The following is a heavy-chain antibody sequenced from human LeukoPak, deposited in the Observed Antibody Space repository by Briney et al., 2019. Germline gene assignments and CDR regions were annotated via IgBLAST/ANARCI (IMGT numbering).Heavy chain of an antibody. CDR3: ARRLAAAATGNAFDI. Sequence: GESLKISCKGSGYSFTTYWISWVRQMPGKGLGWMGRIDPSDSYTNYSPSFQGHVTISADNSITTAYLQWSSLKASDTAMYYCARRLAAAATGNAFDIWGQGTMVTVSS. V-gene: IGHV5-10-1*01. CDR2: IDPSDSYT. CDR1: GYSFTTYW. J-gene: IGHJ3*02. D-gene: IGHD6-13*01.